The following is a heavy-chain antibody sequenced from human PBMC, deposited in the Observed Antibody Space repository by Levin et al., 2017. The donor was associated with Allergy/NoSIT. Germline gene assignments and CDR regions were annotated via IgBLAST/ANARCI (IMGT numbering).Heavy chain of an antibody. D-gene: IGHD2-2*01. CDR3: AREGLSPSSWFDP. J-gene: IGHJ5*02. Sequence: PSETLSLTCTVSGDSVNTGSNYWSWIRQPPGKGLEWIGYIYSSGSTKYNPSLKSRVTISVDTSKKQFTLQLTSVTAADTAVYYCAREGLSPSSWFDPWGPGTLVTVSS. CDR1: GDSVNTGSNY. CDR2: IYSSGST. V-gene: IGHV4-61*01.